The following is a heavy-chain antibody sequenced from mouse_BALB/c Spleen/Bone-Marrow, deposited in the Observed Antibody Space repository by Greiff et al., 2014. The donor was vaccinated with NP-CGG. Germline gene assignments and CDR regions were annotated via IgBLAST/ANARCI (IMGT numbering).Heavy chain of an antibody. CDR2: IDPSDSYI. J-gene: IGHJ2*01. D-gene: IGHD3-1*01. CDR3: ARWGYLDY. CDR1: GYTFTRFY. V-gene: IGHV1-69*02. Sequence: VQLVESGAEFAKPGASVRLSCKASGYTFTRFYIHWVKQRPGQDLERIGEIDPSDSYINYNQKFKGKATLTVDKSSSTAYVQLSSLTSEDSALYYCARWGYLDYWGQGTTLTVSS.